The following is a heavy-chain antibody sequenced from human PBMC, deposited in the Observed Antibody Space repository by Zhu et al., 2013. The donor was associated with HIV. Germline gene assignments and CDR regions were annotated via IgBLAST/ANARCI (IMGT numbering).Heavy chain of an antibody. V-gene: IGHV1-8*01. D-gene: IGHD2-15*01. J-gene: IGHJ4*02. Sequence: QVQLVQSGAEVKKPGASVKVSCKASGYTFTSYDINWVRQATGQGLEWMGWMNPNSGNTGYAQKFQGRVTMTRNTSISTAYMELRSLTSDDTAVYYCARDQWDIVVVVAATQRFDYWGQGTLVTVSS. CDR1: GYTFTSYD. CDR3: ARDQWDIVVVVAATQRFDY. CDR2: MNPNSGNT.